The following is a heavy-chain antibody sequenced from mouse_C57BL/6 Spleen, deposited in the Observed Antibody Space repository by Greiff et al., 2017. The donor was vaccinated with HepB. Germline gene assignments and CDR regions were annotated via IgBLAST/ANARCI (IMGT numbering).Heavy chain of an antibody. CDR2: IDPETGGT. J-gene: IGHJ4*01. CDR3: TRWDGNAMDY. V-gene: IGHV1-15*01. Sequence: VKLQESGAELVRPGASVTLSCKASGYTFTDYEMHWVKQTPVHGLEWIGAIDPETGGTAYNQKFKGKAILTADKSSSTAYMELRSLTSEDSAVYYCTRWDGNAMDYWGQGTSVTVSS. CDR1: GYTFTDYE. D-gene: IGHD2-1*01.